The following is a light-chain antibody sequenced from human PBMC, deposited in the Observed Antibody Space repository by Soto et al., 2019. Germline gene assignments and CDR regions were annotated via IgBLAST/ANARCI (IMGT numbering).Light chain of an antibody. CDR3: QQYNSYSQT. J-gene: IGKJ1*01. V-gene: IGKV1-39*01. Sequence: DIQMTQSPSSLSASVGDTVTLTCRASQSVGNYLKWYQQKPGKGPGLLIYAASTLQSGVPSRFSGSGSGTDFTLTISSLQSDDFATYYCQQYNSYSQTFGQGTKVDIK. CDR2: AAS. CDR1: QSVGNY.